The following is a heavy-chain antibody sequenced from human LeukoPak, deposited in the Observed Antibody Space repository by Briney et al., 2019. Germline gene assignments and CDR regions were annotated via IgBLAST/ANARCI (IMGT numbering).Heavy chain of an antibody. CDR2: ISYDGSNK. CDR1: GFTFSSYA. V-gene: IGHV3-30*04. Sequence: GGSLRLSCAASGFTFSSYAMHWVRQAPGKGLEWVAVISYDGSNKYYADSVKGRFTISRDNSKNTLYLQMNGLRAEDTAVYYCARDGTRAAAGTMWFDPWGQGTLVTVSS. D-gene: IGHD6-13*01. CDR3: ARDGTRAAAGTMWFDP. J-gene: IGHJ5*02.